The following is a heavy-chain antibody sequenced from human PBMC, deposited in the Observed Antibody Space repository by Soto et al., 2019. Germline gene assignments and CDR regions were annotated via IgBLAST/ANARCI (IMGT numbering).Heavy chain of an antibody. Sequence: SETLSLTCTVSGGSISSYYWSWIRQPPGKGLEWIGYIYYSGSTNYNPSLKSRVTISVDTSKNQFSLKLSSVTAADTAVYYCARTGGYDFGTIDYWGQGTLVTVSS. V-gene: IGHV4-59*01. CDR1: GGSISSYY. CDR2: IYYSGST. D-gene: IGHD5-12*01. CDR3: ARTGGYDFGTIDY. J-gene: IGHJ4*02.